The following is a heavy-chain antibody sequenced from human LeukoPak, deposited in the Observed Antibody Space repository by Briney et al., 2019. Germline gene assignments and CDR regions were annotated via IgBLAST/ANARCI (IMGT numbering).Heavy chain of an antibody. D-gene: IGHD6-19*01. J-gene: IGHJ4*02. CDR2: ISWNSGSI. V-gene: IGHV3-9*01. Sequence: GGSLRLSCAASGFTFDDYAMHWVRQAPGKGLEWVSGISWNSGSIGYADSVKGRFTIPRDNAKNSLYLQMNSLRAEDTALYYCAKDMGVWILGSGFDYWGQGTLVTVSS. CDR3: AKDMGVWILGSGFDY. CDR1: GFTFDDYA.